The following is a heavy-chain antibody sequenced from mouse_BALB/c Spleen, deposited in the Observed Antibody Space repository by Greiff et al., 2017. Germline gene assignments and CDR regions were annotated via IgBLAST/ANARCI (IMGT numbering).Heavy chain of an antibody. Sequence: VQLQHSGAELVKPGASVTLSCTASGFSFKDTYMHWVKQKPEQGLEWIGRIDPANGNTKYDPKFQGKATITADTSSNTAYLQLSSLTSEDTAVYYCAREREGNYFDDWGQGTTRTVSS. J-gene: IGHJ2*01. CDR3: AREREGNYFDD. V-gene: IGHV14-3*02. CDR1: GFSFKDTY. CDR2: IDPANGNT.